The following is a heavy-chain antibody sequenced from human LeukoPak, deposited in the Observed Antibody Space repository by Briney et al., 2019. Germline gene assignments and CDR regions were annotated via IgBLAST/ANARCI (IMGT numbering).Heavy chain of an antibody. Sequence: ASVKVSCKASGGTFSSYAISWVRQAPGQGVEWMGTINPSGGTTNYAQKFQGRVTMTRGMSTSTVYMELSSLKSEDTAVYYCARGRGGMIGLFDYWGQGTLVTVSS. CDR2: INPSGGTT. D-gene: IGHD3-22*01. J-gene: IGHJ4*02. V-gene: IGHV1-46*01. CDR3: ARGRGGMIGLFDY. CDR1: GGTFSSYA.